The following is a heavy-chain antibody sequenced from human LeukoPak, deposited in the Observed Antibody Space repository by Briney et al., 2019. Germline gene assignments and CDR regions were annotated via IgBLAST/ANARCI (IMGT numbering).Heavy chain of an antibody. CDR3: ARDAIVVVVAATYYYYYGMDV. CDR2: IKQDGSEK. J-gene: IGHJ6*04. CDR1: GFTFSSYW. Sequence: GGSLRLSCAASGFTFSSYWMSWVRQAPGKGLEWVANIKQDGSEKYYVDSVKGRFTISRDNAKNSLYLQMNSLRAEDTAVYYCARDAIVVVVAATYYYYYGMDVWGKGTTVTVSS. D-gene: IGHD2-15*01. V-gene: IGHV3-7*01.